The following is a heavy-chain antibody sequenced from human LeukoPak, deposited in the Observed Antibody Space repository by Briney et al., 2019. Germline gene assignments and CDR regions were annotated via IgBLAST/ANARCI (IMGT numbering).Heavy chain of an antibody. D-gene: IGHD3-10*01. V-gene: IGHV3-9*01. CDR1: GFTFDDYA. J-gene: IGHJ2*01. CDR2: ISWNSGSI. CDR3: ARDIRSRYFDL. Sequence: GGSLRLSCAASGFTFDDYAMHWVRQAPGKGLEWVSGISWNSGSIGYADSVKGRFTISRDNAKNSLYLQMNSLRAEDTAVYYCARDIRSRYFDLWGRGTLVTVSS.